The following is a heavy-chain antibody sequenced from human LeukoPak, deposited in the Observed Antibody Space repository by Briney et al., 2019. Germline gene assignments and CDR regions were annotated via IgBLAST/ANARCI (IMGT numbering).Heavy chain of an antibody. CDR1: GFSFSNYG. CDR3: ARDLSGYNNFDY. D-gene: IGHD5-24*01. CDR2: ISYDGSNE. J-gene: IGHJ4*02. Sequence: GGSLRLSCTASGFSFSNYGMHWVRQAPGKGLEWITVISYDGSNEYYADSVKGRFTISRDNSKITLYLQMNSLRAEDMAVYYCARDLSGYNNFDYWGQGTLVTVSS. V-gene: IGHV3-30*03.